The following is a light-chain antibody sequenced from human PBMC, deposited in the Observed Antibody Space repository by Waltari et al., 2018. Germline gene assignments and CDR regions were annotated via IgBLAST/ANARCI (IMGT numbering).Light chain of an antibody. CDR1: SANCGSDYD. Sequence: QSVLTPPPSVAGAPGQSVTFSCTGSSANCGSDYDLHWYQQLPGTAPKLLIYGNSNRPSGVPDRFSGSKSGTSASLAITGLQAEDEADYYCQSFDSSLSGYVFGTGTKVTVL. J-gene: IGLJ1*01. CDR2: GNS. CDR3: QSFDSSLSGYV. V-gene: IGLV1-40*01.